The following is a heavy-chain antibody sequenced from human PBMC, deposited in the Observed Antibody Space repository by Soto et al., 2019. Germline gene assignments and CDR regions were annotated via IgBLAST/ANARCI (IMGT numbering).Heavy chain of an antibody. D-gene: IGHD1-20*01. J-gene: IGHJ1*01. CDR3: AREGEITGLRQGKYFQH. CDR1: GFTFSSYS. V-gene: IGHV3-48*01. Sequence: GGSLRLSCAASGFTFSSYSMNWVRQAPGKGLEWVSYISSSSSTIYYADSVKGRFTISRDNAKNSLYLQMNSLRAEDTAVYYCAREGEITGLRQGKYFQHWGQGTLVTVSS. CDR2: ISSSSSTI.